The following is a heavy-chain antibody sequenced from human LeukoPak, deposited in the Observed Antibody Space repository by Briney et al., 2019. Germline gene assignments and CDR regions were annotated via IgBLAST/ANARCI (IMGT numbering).Heavy chain of an antibody. CDR2: ISSSSSTI. CDR1: GFTFSTYN. V-gene: IGHV3-48*01. CDR3: ARGPTYYDSSGQVPFDY. Sequence: GGSLRLSCAASGFTFSTYNMNWVRQAPGKGLEWVSYISSSSSTIYYADSVKGRFTISRDNAKNSLYLQMNSLRAEDTAVYYCARGPTYYDSSGQVPFDYWGQGTLVTVSS. D-gene: IGHD3-22*01. J-gene: IGHJ4*02.